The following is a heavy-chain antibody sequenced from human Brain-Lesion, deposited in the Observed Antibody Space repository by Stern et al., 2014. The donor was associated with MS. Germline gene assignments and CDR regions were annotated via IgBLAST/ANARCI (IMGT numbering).Heavy chain of an antibody. J-gene: IGHJ4*02. Sequence: QLVESGAEVKKTGSSVKVSCQASGNTFTNRYLHWVRPAPSQALAWMGWITPSTGNPNYAQNFQDRVTITMDRSMSTAYMDLSSLRSDDTAIYFCAEGGSYGFVYWGQGTLVTVSS. V-gene: IGHV1-45*03. CDR2: ITPSTGNP. CDR3: AEGGSYGFVY. D-gene: IGHD4-17*01. CDR1: GNTFTNRY.